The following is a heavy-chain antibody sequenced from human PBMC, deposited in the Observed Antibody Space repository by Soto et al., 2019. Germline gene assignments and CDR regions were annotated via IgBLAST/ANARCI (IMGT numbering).Heavy chain of an antibody. CDR2: INHSGST. V-gene: IGHV4-34*01. CDR3: ARIGMFGKGFDY. J-gene: IGHJ4*02. D-gene: IGHD3-10*02. Sequence: KPSETLSLTCAVYGGSFSGYYWSWIRQPPGKGLEWIGEINHSGSTNYNPSLKSRVTISVDTSKNQFSLKLSSVTAADTAVYYCARIGMFGKGFDYWGQGTLVTV. CDR1: GGSFSGYY.